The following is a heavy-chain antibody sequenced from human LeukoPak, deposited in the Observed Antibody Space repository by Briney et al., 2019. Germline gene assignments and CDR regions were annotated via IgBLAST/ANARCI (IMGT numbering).Heavy chain of an antibody. V-gene: IGHV3-30*02. CDR1: GFTFSSYG. Sequence: GGSLRPSCAASGFTFSSYGMHWVRQAPGKGLEWVAFIRYDGSSQRYTDSVKGRFTISRDNSKNTVYLQMNSLRAEDTAVYYCAKRRDVAAGGSGAFDYWGQGGLVTVSS. CDR3: AKRRDVAAGGSGAFDY. J-gene: IGHJ4*02. CDR2: IRYDGSSQ. D-gene: IGHD6-13*01.